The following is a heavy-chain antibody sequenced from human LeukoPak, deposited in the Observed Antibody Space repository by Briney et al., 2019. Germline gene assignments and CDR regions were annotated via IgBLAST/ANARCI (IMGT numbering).Heavy chain of an antibody. CDR3: AKADTYYYDNSGYPNGFDA. J-gene: IGHJ5*02. D-gene: IGHD3-22*01. CDR2: IYYSGDT. CDR1: GGSVSSGDYY. V-gene: IGHV4-61*08. Sequence: SETLSLTCTVSGGSVSSGDYYWSWIRQPPGKGLEWIGYIYYSGDTNYNPSLKRRVTISVDTSKNQVSLRLSSVTAADTAVYYCAKADTYYYDNSGYPNGFDAWGQGTPVTVSS.